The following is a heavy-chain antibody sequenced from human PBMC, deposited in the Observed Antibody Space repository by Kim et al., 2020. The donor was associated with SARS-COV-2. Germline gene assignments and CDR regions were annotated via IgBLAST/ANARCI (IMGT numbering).Heavy chain of an antibody. D-gene: IGHD6-13*01. Sequence: ASVKVSCKASGYTFTTYYMHWVRQAPGQGLEWMGIINPSGGSTTYAQKFQGRVTMTRDTSTSTVYMELSSLRSEDTAVYYCGLTSWYKLGFDPWGQGPLVTVSS. J-gene: IGHJ5*02. V-gene: IGHV1-46*01. CDR2: INPSGGST. CDR1: GYTFTTYY. CDR3: GLTSWYKLGFDP.